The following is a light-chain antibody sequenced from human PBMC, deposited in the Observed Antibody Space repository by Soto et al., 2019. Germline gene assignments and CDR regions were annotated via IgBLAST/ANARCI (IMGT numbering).Light chain of an antibody. CDR2: RDS. J-gene: IGLJ2*01. CDR1: NSGSKN. V-gene: IGLV3-9*01. Sequence: SYELTQPLSVSVALGQTARITCGGNNSGSKNVHWYQQKPGQAPVLVIYRDSNPPSGIPERFSGSNSGNTATLTISRAQAGDEADYYCQVGDSSTVVFGGGTKLTVL. CDR3: QVGDSSTVV.